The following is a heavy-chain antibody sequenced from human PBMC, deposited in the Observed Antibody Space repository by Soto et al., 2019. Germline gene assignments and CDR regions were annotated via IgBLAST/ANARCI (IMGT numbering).Heavy chain of an antibody. Sequence: PGGSLRLSCAASGFTFSSYWMSWVRQAPGKGLEWVANIKQDGSEKYYVDSVKGRFTISRDNAKNSLYLQMNSLRAEDTAVYYCARNWVSGYSGRPQHFDYWGQGTLVTVSS. CDR3: ARNWVSGYSGRPQHFDY. CDR2: IKQDGSEK. D-gene: IGHD1-26*01. J-gene: IGHJ4*02. V-gene: IGHV3-7*01. CDR1: GFTFSSYW.